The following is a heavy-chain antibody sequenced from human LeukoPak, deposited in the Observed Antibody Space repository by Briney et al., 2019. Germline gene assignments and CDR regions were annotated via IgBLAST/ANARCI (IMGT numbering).Heavy chain of an antibody. J-gene: IGHJ5*02. D-gene: IGHD1-1*01. V-gene: IGHV4-59*01. CDR3: AREGTAGTNLNWFDP. CDR1: GGSISSYY. Sequence: SETLSLTCTVSGGSISSYYWSWIRQPPGKGLEWIGYISYSGSTNFNPSLKSRVTISVDTSKTQFSLKLSSVTAADTAVYYCAREGTAGTNLNWFDPWGQGTLVTVSS. CDR2: ISYSGST.